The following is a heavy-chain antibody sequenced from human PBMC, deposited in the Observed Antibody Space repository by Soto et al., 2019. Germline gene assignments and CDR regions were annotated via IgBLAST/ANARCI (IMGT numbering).Heavy chain of an antibody. V-gene: IGHV4-4*02. D-gene: IGHD2-15*01. Sequence: QVQLQESGPRLVKPSGTLSLTCAVSGASISSTNWWTWVRQPPGKGLEWIGEIYHTGSTKYNPSPKSRVPIPPDKSNNQFSLNLSSVTAADTAVYYCATLPPRIVVVVLPIPTWGQGTLVTVSS. CDR3: ATLPPRIVVVVLPIPT. CDR1: GASISSTNW. CDR2: IYHTGST. J-gene: IGHJ4*02.